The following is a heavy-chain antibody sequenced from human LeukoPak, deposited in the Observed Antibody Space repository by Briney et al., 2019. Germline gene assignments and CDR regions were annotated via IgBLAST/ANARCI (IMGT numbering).Heavy chain of an antibody. D-gene: IGHD6-13*01. J-gene: IGHJ5*02. Sequence: SQTLSLTCDISGDSVSANSAAWNWIRQSPSRGLEWLRRTYYRSKWYNDYAVSVKSRITINPDTSKNPFSLQLSSVTPEDTAVYYCARENKDSSTWYYNWFDPWGPGTLVTVSS. V-gene: IGHV6-1*01. CDR1: GDSVSANSAA. CDR3: ARENKDSSTWYYNWFDP. CDR2: TYYRSKWYN.